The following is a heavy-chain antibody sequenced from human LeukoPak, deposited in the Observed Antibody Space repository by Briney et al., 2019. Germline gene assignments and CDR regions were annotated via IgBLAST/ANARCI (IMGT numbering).Heavy chain of an antibody. V-gene: IGHV1-24*01. CDR1: GYTLTELS. J-gene: IGHJ2*01. Sequence: ASVKVSCKVSGYTLTELSMHWVRQAPGKGLEWMGGFDPEDGETIYAQKFQGGVTMTEDTSTDTAYMELSSLRSEDTAVYYCANIVGATIRYFDLWGRGTLVTVSS. D-gene: IGHD1-26*01. CDR3: ANIVGATIRYFDL. CDR2: FDPEDGET.